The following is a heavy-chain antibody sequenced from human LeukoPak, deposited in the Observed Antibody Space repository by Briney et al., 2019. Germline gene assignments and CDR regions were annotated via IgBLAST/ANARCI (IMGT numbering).Heavy chain of an antibody. Sequence: ASVKVSCKAFGYTFTHNWMHWVRQAPGQGPEWMGLISPTGGSTAYAQKFQGRVTLTRDMSTSTDYLELSSLRSEDTAVYYCARALSYSSGWYSLFHYYMDVWGKGTTVTVSS. CDR1: GYTFTHNW. CDR3: ARALSYSSGWYSLFHYYMDV. D-gene: IGHD6-19*01. V-gene: IGHV1-46*01. CDR2: ISPTGGST. J-gene: IGHJ6*03.